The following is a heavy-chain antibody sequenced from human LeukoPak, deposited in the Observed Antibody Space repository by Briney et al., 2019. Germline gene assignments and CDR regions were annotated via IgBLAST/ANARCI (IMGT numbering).Heavy chain of an antibody. J-gene: IGHJ6*03. CDR2: ISVSGSIT. Sequence: GGSLRLSCAASGFTFSSYSMNWVRQAPGKGLECVSHISVSGSITFCADSVKGRFTISRDNAKNSLYLQMSSLRDEDTAVYYCARGPMTGTTSYMDVWGKGTTVTVSS. CDR1: GFTFSSYS. D-gene: IGHD1-7*01. V-gene: IGHV3-48*02. CDR3: ARGPMTGTTSYMDV.